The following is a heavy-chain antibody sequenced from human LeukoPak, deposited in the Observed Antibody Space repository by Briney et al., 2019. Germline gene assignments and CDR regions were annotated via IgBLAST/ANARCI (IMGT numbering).Heavy chain of an antibody. V-gene: IGHV1-69*04. CDR1: GGTFSSYA. D-gene: IGHD6-19*01. CDR2: IIPILGIA. J-gene: IGHJ4*02. Sequence: SVKVSCTASGGTFSSYAISWVRQAPGQGLEWMGRIIPILGIANYAQKFQGRVTITADKSTSTAYMELSSLRSEDTAVYYCARAIIAVAGTGFDYWGQGTLVTVSS. CDR3: ARAIIAVAGTGFDY.